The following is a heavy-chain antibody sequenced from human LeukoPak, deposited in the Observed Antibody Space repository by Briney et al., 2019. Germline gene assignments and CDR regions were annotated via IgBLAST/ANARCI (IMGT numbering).Heavy chain of an antibody. D-gene: IGHD6-19*01. CDR3: ARDRISSGWYYFDY. Sequence: SQTLSLTCAISGDSVSSNSAAWNWITQSPSRGLEWLRSTYYRSKWYNDYAVSVKSRITTIPDTSKNQLSLQLNSVTPADTAVYYCARDRISSGWYYFDYWGQGTLVTVSS. CDR1: GDSVSSNSAA. V-gene: IGHV6-1*01. J-gene: IGHJ4*02. CDR2: TYYRSKWYN.